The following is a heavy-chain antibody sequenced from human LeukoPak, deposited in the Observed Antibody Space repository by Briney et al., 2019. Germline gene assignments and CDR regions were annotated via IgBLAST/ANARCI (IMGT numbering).Heavy chain of an antibody. CDR3: VKDRSIAAPNNDFFDS. D-gene: IGHD6-6*01. J-gene: IGHJ4*02. CDR1: GFTFKNYA. V-gene: IGHV3-64D*06. Sequence: GGSLRLSCTGSGFTFKNYAMHWVRQAPGKGLEFVSHISSNGATTYYADSVKGRFTISRDNSKNTLYLQMSSLRADDTAVYYCVKDRSIAAPNNDFFDSWGQGALVTVSS. CDR2: ISSNGATT.